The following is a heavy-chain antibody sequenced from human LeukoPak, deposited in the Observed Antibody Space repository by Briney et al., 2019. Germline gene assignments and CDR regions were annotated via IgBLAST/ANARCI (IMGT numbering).Heavy chain of an antibody. CDR3: VRAGYTYGFGY. V-gene: IGHV3-7*04. Sequence: GSLRLSCAASGFTFSTYWMTLNRQAPGKGLEWVANIRPDGTEQYYVASVKGRFTISRDNAKNSLFLLISSLRAENTAVYYCVRAGYTYGFGYWGQGTLVTVSS. CDR2: IRPDGTEQ. J-gene: IGHJ4*02. D-gene: IGHD5-18*01. CDR1: GFTFSTYW.